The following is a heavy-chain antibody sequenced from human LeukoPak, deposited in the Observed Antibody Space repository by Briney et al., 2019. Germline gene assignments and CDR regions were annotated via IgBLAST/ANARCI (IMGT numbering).Heavy chain of an antibody. V-gene: IGHV4-34*01. Sequence: PSETLSLTCAVYGGSFSGYYWNWIRQPLGKGLEWIGEINHFGRTKYNPSLKSRVTISGDTSKNQFSLKINSLTAADTAVYYCARSYGAHQTFYSSHFFDYWGQGTLVTVSS. CDR2: INHFGRT. CDR3: ARSYGAHQTFYSSHFFDY. D-gene: IGHD5-18*01. CDR1: GGSFSGYY. J-gene: IGHJ4*02.